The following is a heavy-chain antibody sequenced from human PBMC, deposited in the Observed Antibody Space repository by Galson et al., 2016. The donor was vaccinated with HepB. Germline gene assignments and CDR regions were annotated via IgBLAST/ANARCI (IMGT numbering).Heavy chain of an antibody. Sequence: IRQPPGKGLEWIGYIYNSGSTFYNPSLKSRVTISLDTSKSQFSLNLTSVTAADTAVYYCARGAAVRPPGTFDYWGQGTLVTVSS. J-gene: IGHJ4*02. CDR2: IYNSGST. CDR3: ARGAAVRPPGTFDY. V-gene: IGHV4-30-4*01. D-gene: IGHD6-6*01.